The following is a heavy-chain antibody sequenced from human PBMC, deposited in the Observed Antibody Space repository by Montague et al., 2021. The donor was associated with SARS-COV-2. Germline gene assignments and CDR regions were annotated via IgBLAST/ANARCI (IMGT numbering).Heavy chain of an antibody. Sequence: SLRLSCAASGFTFDDYGMIWVRQAPGKGLEWVSGINWNDNGTGYADSVKGRFTISRDTANNSLYLPMNSLRAEDTAFYHCAIKSSRAAAEGRYFDYWGQGTLVTVSS. V-gene: IGHV3-20*01. CDR2: INWNDNGT. J-gene: IGHJ4*02. CDR1: GFTFDDYG. CDR3: AIKSSRAAAEGRYFDY. D-gene: IGHD6-13*01.